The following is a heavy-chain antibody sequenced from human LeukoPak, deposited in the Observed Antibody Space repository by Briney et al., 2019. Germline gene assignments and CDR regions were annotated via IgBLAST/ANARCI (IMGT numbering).Heavy chain of an antibody. D-gene: IGHD4-17*01. V-gene: IGHV3-30-3*01. J-gene: IGHJ4*02. CDR2: ISYDGSNK. Sequence: GRSLRLSCAASGFTFSSYAMHWVRQAPGKGLEWAAVISYDGSNKYYADSVKGRFTISRDNSKNTLYLQMNSLRAEDTAVYYCARGNYGEALGYWGQGTLVTVSS. CDR3: ARGNYGEALGY. CDR1: GFTFSSYA.